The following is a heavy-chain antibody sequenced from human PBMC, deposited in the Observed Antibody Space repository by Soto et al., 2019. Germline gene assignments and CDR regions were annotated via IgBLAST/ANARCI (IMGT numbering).Heavy chain of an antibody. CDR1: CGSISSGGYS. V-gene: IGHV4-30-2*01. CDR2: IYHSGST. CDR3: AREISSSWAIDY. D-gene: IGHD6-13*01. J-gene: IGHJ4*02. Sequence: SETLSLTCAVSCGSISSGGYSWSWIRQPPGKGLEWIGYIYHSGSTYYNPSLKSRVTISVDRSKNQFSLKLSSVTAADTAVYYCAREISSSWAIDYWGQGTLVTVS.